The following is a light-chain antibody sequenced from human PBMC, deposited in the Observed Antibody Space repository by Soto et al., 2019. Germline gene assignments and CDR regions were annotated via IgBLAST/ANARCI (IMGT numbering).Light chain of an antibody. CDR3: QQSYSTPLT. CDR1: QSTWNY. Sequence: DIPMTQSPSSLSATVRDKVTNTCPANQSTWNYLNWYQQKLGKAPKLLIHAASSLQSGVPSRFSGSGSETDFTLTISSLQPEDFGTYYCQQSYSTPLTFGGGTKVDIK. CDR2: AAS. J-gene: IGKJ4*01. V-gene: IGKV1-39*01.